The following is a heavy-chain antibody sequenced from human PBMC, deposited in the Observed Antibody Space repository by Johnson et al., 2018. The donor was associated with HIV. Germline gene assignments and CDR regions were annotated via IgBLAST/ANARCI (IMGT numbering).Heavy chain of an antibody. Sequence: QVQLVESGGGVVQSGRSLRLSCAASGFTFSSYAMHWVRQAPGKGLEWVAVISYDGSNKYYAEPVKGRFTISRDNSKNTLYLQMNSLRAEDTAVYYCARSITMIVFTFDIWGQGTMVTVSS. CDR2: ISYDGSNK. V-gene: IGHV3-30-3*01. D-gene: IGHD3-22*01. CDR3: ARSITMIVFTFDI. CDR1: GFTFSSYA. J-gene: IGHJ3*02.